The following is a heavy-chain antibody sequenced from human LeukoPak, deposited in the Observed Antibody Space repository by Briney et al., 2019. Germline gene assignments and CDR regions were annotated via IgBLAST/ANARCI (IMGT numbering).Heavy chain of an antibody. J-gene: IGHJ4*02. CDR3: AKAVYGDFQSTVDY. D-gene: IGHD4-17*01. Sequence: PGRSLRLSCAASGFSFEDYAMHWVRQPPGKGLEWVSGVSWNSGNVGYADSVKGRFTISRDNAKNFLYLQMSSLRAEDTALYYCAKAVYGDFQSTVDYWGRGTLVTDSS. CDR1: GFSFEDYA. V-gene: IGHV3-9*01. CDR2: VSWNSGNV.